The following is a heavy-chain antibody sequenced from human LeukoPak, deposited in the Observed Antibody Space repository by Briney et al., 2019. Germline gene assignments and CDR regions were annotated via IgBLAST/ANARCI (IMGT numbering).Heavy chain of an antibody. CDR3: ASATGSHMYFDY. Sequence: GGSLRLSCAASEFTVSSNYMSWVRQAPGKGLEGGSVIYRDGTTYYPDSVKGRFTISGDTSKNTVYLQVNSLSAEDTAVYYCASATGSHMYFDYWGQGTLVTVSS. CDR1: EFTVSSNY. D-gene: IGHD1-26*01. CDR2: IYRDGTT. J-gene: IGHJ4*02. V-gene: IGHV3-66*01.